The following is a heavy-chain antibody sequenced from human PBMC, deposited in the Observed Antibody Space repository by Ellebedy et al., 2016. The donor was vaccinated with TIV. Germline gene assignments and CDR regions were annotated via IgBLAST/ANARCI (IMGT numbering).Heavy chain of an antibody. J-gene: IGHJ6*02. D-gene: IGHD1-26*01. CDR2: INHGGII. Sequence: GESLKISCATSGFTFSHHAMNWVRQAPGKGLEWVSYINHGGIIYYADSVKGRFTISRDNARSSLYLQMSSLRAEDMAVYYCTRDSGRAYGMDVWGQGTTVTVSS. V-gene: IGHV3-69-1*01. CDR3: TRDSGRAYGMDV. CDR1: GFTFSHHA.